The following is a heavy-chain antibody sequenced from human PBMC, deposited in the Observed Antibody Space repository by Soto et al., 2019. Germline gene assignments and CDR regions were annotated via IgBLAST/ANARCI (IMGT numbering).Heavy chain of an antibody. J-gene: IGHJ4*02. Sequence: GGSLRLSCAASGFTFSSDAMSWVRQAPGKGLEWVSAISGSGGSTYYADSVKGRFTISRDNSKNTLYLQMNSLRAEDTAVYYCATGGSYYSHPFDYWGQGTLVTVSS. CDR3: ATGGSYYSHPFDY. V-gene: IGHV3-23*01. CDR1: GFTFSSDA. CDR2: ISGSGGST. D-gene: IGHD1-26*01.